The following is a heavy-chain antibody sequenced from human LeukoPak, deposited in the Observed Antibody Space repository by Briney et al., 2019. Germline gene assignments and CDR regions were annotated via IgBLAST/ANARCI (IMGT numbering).Heavy chain of an antibody. V-gene: IGHV4-4*07. J-gene: IGHJ6*03. CDR2: IYTSGST. CDR1: GGSISSFY. D-gene: IGHD3-10*01. CDR3: ARTLRGGEKNYYYMDV. Sequence: SETLSLTCTVSGGSISSFYWSWIRQPAGKGLQWIGRIYTSGSTNYNPSLKSRVTISVDTSKNQFSLKLSSVTAADTAVYYCARTLRGGEKNYYYMDVWGKGTTVTISS.